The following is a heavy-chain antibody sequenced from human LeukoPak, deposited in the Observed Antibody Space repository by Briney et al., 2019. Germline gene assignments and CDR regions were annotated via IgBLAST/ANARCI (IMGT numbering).Heavy chain of an antibody. Sequence: GGSLRLSCAASGVTFSSYGMHWVRQAPGKGLEWVAVIWYDGSNKYYADSVKGRFTISRDNSKNTLYLQMNSLRAEDTAVYYCARDSSRYCSSTSCYGAFDIWGQGTMVTVSS. D-gene: IGHD2-2*01. CDR1: GVTFSSYG. CDR3: ARDSSRYCSSTSCYGAFDI. J-gene: IGHJ3*02. V-gene: IGHV3-33*01. CDR2: IWYDGSNK.